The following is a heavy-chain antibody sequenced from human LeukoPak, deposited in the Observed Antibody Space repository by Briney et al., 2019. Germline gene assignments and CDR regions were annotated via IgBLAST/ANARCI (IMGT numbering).Heavy chain of an antibody. Sequence: SVKVSCKASGGTFSSYAISWVRQAPGQGLEWRGRIIPILGIANYAQKFQGRVTITADKSRSTAYMERSSLRSEDTAVYYCARAVQLERRYFDYWGQGTLVTVSS. J-gene: IGHJ4*02. CDR3: ARAVQLERRYFDY. CDR1: GGTFSSYA. V-gene: IGHV1-69*04. D-gene: IGHD1-1*01. CDR2: IIPILGIA.